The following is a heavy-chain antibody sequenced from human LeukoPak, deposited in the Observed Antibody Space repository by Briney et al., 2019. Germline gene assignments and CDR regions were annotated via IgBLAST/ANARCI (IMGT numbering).Heavy chain of an antibody. Sequence: KWLAVIWYDGSNKYYADSVKGRFTISRDNSKNTLYLQMNSLRAEDKAVYYCSRGIYGSGWPYYYFYYGMDVWGQGTTVTVSS. CDR2: IWYDGSNK. CDR3: SRGIYGSGWPYYYFYYGMDV. D-gene: IGHD6-19*01. V-gene: IGHV3-33*01. J-gene: IGHJ6*02.